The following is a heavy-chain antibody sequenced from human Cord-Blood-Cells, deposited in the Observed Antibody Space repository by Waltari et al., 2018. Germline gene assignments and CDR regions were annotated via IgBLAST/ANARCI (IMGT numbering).Heavy chain of an antibody. Sequence: QLQLQESGPGLVKPSETLSLPCTVAGGSISSSSYYCGWIRQPPGKGLEWIGSIYYSGSTYYNPSLKSRVTISVDTSKNQFSLKLSSVTAADTAVYYCASYDSSGLYFDYWGQGTLVTVSS. D-gene: IGHD3-22*01. J-gene: IGHJ4*02. V-gene: IGHV4-39*07. CDR2: IYYSGST. CDR1: GGSISSSSYY. CDR3: ASYDSSGLYFDY.